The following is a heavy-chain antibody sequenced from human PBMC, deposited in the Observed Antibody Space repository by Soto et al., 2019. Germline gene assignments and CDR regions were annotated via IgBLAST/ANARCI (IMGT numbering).Heavy chain of an antibody. J-gene: IGHJ4*02. D-gene: IGHD6-13*01. CDR3: AKGGEYSSSWSFDY. CDR2: ISYDGSNK. Sequence: QVQLVESGGGVVQPGRSLRLSCAASGFTFSSYGMHWVRQAPGKGLEWVAVISYDGSNKYYADSVKGRFTISRDNSKNTLYLEMNRLRGEDTAVYYCAKGGEYSSSWSFDYWGQGTLVTVSS. V-gene: IGHV3-30*18. CDR1: GFTFSSYG.